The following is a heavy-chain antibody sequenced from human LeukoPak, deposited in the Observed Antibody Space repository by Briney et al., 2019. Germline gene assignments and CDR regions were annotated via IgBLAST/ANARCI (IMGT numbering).Heavy chain of an antibody. CDR1: GFTFSSYA. CDR3: AKEWELLGIYDY. CDR2: ISYDGSNK. D-gene: IGHD1-26*01. V-gene: IGHV3-30-3*01. J-gene: IGHJ4*02. Sequence: GRSLRLSCAASGFTFSSYAIHWVRQAPGKGLEWVAVISYDGSNKYYADSVKGRFTISRDNSKNTLYLQMNSLRAEDTAVYYCAKEWELLGIYDYWGQGTLVTVSS.